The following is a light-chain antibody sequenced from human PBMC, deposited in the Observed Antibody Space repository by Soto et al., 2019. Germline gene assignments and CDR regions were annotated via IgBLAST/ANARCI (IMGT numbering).Light chain of an antibody. V-gene: IGLV2-14*01. CDR3: SSYTTTNTYV. CDR1: SSDVGGYNY. Sequence: QSVLTQPASVSGSPGQWITISCTGTSSDVGGYNYVSWYQQHPGKAPKLMIYEVINRSSGVSNRFSGSKSGNTASLSISGLQAEDEADYYCSSYTTTNTYVFGPGTKVTV. J-gene: IGLJ1*01. CDR2: EVI.